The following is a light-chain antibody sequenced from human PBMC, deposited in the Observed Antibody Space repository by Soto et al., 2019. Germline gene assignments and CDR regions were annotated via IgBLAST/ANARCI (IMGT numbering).Light chain of an antibody. Sequence: EMVLTQSPATLSVSPGGRATLSCRASQSVGSNLAWYQQKPGQAPRLLIYAASTRATGIPATFSGSGSGTEFTLTISSLQSEDSAVYYCQQFNVWPLTFGGGTKVEI. CDR2: AAS. CDR3: QQFNVWPLT. J-gene: IGKJ4*01. V-gene: IGKV3-15*01. CDR1: QSVGSN.